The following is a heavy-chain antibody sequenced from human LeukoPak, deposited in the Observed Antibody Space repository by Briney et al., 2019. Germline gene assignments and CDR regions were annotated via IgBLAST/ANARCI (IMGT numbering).Heavy chain of an antibody. V-gene: IGHV4-59*01. Sequence: SETLSLTCTVSGGSISSYYWSWIRQSPGKGLEWIGFISYSGSTNYNPSLKSRVTISVDTSKNQFSLKLSSVTAADTAVYYCAREAVAGGSGSNYYYYGMDVWGQGTTVTVSS. CDR1: GGSISSYY. J-gene: IGHJ6*02. CDR3: AREAVAGGSGSNYYYYGMDV. D-gene: IGHD3-10*01. CDR2: ISYSGST.